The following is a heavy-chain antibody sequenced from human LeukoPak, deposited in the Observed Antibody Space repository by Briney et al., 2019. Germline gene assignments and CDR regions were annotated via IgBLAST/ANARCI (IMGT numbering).Heavy chain of an antibody. CDR3: SRGFDSSKSGLD. Sequence: SETLSLTCAVYGGSFSGYYWTWIRQPPGKGLGWIGEIHPSGSTHYNPSLESRFIISLDTSKNHLSLRLSSVTAADTALYYCSRGFDSSKSGLDWGQGTLVTVSS. CDR2: IHPSGST. J-gene: IGHJ4*02. CDR1: GGSFSGYY. V-gene: IGHV4-34*01. D-gene: IGHD3-9*01.